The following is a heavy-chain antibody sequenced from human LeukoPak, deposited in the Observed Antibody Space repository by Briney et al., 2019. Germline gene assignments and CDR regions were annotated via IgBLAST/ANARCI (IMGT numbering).Heavy chain of an antibody. CDR3: AREILTPHYDFWSGYYNAFDI. J-gene: IGHJ3*02. CDR2: ISAYNGNT. CDR1: GYTFTSYA. V-gene: IGHV1-18*01. Sequence: ASVKVSCKASGYTFTSYAISWVRQAPGQGLEWMGWISAYNGNTNYAQKLQGRVTMTTDTSTSTAYMELRSLRSDDTAVYYCAREILTPHYDFWSGYYNAFDIWGQGTMVTVSS. D-gene: IGHD3-3*01.